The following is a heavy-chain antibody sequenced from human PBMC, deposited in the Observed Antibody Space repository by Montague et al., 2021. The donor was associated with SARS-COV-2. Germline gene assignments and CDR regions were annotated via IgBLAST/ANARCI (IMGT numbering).Heavy chain of an antibody. J-gene: IGHJ6*02. CDR3: ARGRTVTTSYYYYYGMDV. Sequence: SETLSLTCAVYGGSFSGYYWSWIRQPPGKGLEWIGEINHSGSTNYNPSLKSRVTISVDTSKNQFSLKLSSVTAADTAVYYCARGRTVTTSYYYYYGMDVWGQGTTATVSS. D-gene: IGHD4-17*01. V-gene: IGHV4-34*01. CDR2: INHSGST. CDR1: GGSFSGYY.